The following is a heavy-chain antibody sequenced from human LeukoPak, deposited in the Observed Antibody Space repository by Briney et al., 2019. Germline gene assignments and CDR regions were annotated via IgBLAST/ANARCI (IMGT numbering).Heavy chain of an antibody. CDR3: ARDGCGGSCFHYYYYYMDV. Sequence: TLPLTCTVSSGSISSSNYYWSWIRQPAGGGLEWIGRISTIGITNYNPSLISRVTISIDTSKNQFSLKLSSVTAADTAVYYCARDGCGGSCFHYYYYYMDVWGKGTTVTISS. V-gene: IGHV4-61*02. D-gene: IGHD2-15*01. CDR2: ISTIGIT. J-gene: IGHJ6*03. CDR1: SGSISSSNYY.